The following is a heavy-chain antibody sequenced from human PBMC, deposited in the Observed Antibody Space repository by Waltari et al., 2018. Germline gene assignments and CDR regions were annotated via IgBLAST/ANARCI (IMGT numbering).Heavy chain of an antibody. V-gene: IGHV1-2*02. CDR2: INPNSGGT. J-gene: IGHJ5*02. Sequence: QVQLVQSGIEVKKPGASVNVSCKTSGFTFTDYYIPWVRQAPGQGLEWMGRINPNSGGTSYAQKFQGRVTMTRDTSIGTVYVELSGLRSDNTAVYYCARDSGGYGLPSDPWGQGTLVTVSS. CDR3: ARDSGGYGLPSDP. CDR1: GFTFTDYY. D-gene: IGHD1-26*01.